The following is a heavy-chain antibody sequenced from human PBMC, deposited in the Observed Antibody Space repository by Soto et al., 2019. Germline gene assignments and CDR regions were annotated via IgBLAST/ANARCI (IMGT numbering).Heavy chain of an antibody. CDR3: ARLGYCSSTSCYGYDY. CDR2: INPNSGGT. Sequence: GASVKVSCKASGYTFTGYYMHWVRQAPGQGLEWMGWINPNSGGTNYAQKFQGWVTMTRDTSISTAYMELSRLRSDDTAVYYCARLGYCSSTSCYGYDYWGQGTLVTVSS. D-gene: IGHD2-2*01. V-gene: IGHV1-2*04. J-gene: IGHJ4*02. CDR1: GYTFTGYY.